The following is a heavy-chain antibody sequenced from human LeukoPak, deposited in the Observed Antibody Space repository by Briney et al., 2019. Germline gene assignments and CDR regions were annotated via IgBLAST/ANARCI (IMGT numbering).Heavy chain of an antibody. J-gene: IGHJ4*02. V-gene: IGHV4-59*01. CDR2: IYPTGST. D-gene: IGHD7-27*01. CDR1: GGSFSDYY. Sequence: SETLSLTCTLSGGSFSDYYWSWLRQSPGKGLEWIGYIYPTGSTSYSPSLKSRVTISADTSQNQFSLKLSSVTAADTAVYYCASRKLGNDYWGQGTLVTVSS. CDR3: ASRKLGNDY.